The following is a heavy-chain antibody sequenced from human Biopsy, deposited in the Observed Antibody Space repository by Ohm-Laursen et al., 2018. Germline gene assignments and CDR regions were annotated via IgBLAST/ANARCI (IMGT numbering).Heavy chain of an antibody. V-gene: IGHV3-30*18. CDR3: AKDLSVYYYYGIDV. CDR1: GFTFRTYG. J-gene: IGHJ6*02. CDR2: ISYDQITK. Sequence: SLRLSCAASGFTFRTYGMHWVRLAPGKGLEWVAVISYDQITKHYADSVRGRLTISRDNSKNTLYLQVNSLRAEDTAVYYCAKDLSVYYYYGIDVWGQGTTVTASS. D-gene: IGHD5/OR15-5a*01.